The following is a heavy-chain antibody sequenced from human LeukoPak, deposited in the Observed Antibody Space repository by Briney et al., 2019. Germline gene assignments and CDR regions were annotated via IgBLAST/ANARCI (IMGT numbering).Heavy chain of an antibody. CDR3: ARGTPGIAASDY. CDR1: GYTFTSYD. Sequence: ASVKVSCKASGYTFTSYDINWVRQATGQGLEWMGWMNPNSGNTGYAQKFQGRVTMTRNTSISTAYMELSSLRSDDTAVYYCARGTPGIAASDYWGQGTLVTVSS. CDR2: MNPNSGNT. V-gene: IGHV1-8*01. J-gene: IGHJ4*02. D-gene: IGHD6-13*01.